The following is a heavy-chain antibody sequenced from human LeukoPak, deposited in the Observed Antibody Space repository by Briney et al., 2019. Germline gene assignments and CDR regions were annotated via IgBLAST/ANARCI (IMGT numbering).Heavy chain of an antibody. J-gene: IGHJ4*02. V-gene: IGHV4-38-2*02. CDR1: SYSISSGFY. CDR3: ARDPRFSPFDY. CDR2: IHHSGST. Sequence: PSETLSLTCTVSSYSISSGFYWGWIRQPPGKGLEWIGSIHHSGSTYYSPSLKSRLTISVGTSKNQFSLMLTSVTAADTAVYYCARDPRFSPFDYWGQGTLVTVSS.